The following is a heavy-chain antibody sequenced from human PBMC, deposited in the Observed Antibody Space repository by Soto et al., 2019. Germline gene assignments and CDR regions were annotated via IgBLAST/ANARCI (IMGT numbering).Heavy chain of an antibody. D-gene: IGHD6-19*01. V-gene: IGHV4-31*03. CDR2: NYYSGST. CDR1: GGSISSGGYY. CDR3: ARDRSGCFDY. Sequence: QVQLQESGPGLLKPSQTLSLTCTVSGGSISSGGYYCIWIRQHPRKGLEWIGYNYYSGSTYYNQSFKGRVTIGGATSKNQFSLKLSSVTAAETAVYFWARDRSGCFDYWGQGTLVTVSS. J-gene: IGHJ4*02.